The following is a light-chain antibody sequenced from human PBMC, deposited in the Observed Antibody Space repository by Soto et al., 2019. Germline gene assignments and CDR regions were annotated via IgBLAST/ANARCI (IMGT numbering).Light chain of an antibody. CDR1: QSASSY. CDR3: QQRSNWRGT. Sequence: EIVLTQSPATLSLSPGERATLSCRASQSASSYLAWYQQKPGQAPRLLIYDASNRATGIPARFSGSGSGTDFTLTISSLEPEDFAVYYCQQRSNWRGTCGPGTMVDIK. V-gene: IGKV3-11*01. J-gene: IGKJ1*01. CDR2: DAS.